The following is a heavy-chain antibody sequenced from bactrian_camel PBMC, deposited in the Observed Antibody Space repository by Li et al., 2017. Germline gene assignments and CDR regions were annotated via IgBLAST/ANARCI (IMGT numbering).Heavy chain of an antibody. J-gene: IGHJ4*01. D-gene: IGHD4*01. CDR2: INSGGGTT. Sequence: QLVESGGGLVQFGGSLRLSCTASGFTFSYYWMYWVRQAPGKGLNWVSTINSGGGTTNYADSVKGRFTISEDNAKNTVILQMNNLKPEDTAMYYCAFRDAFYSDHGWLLPHDYDYWGQGTQVTVS. V-gene: IGHV3S25*01. CDR3: AFRDAFYSDHGWLLPHDYDY. CDR1: GFTFSYYW.